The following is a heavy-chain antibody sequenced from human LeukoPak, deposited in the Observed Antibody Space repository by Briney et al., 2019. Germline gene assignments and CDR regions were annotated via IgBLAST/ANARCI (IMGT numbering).Heavy chain of an antibody. CDR2: IYYSGST. CDR3: ARGPYSSSWSFDY. CDR1: GGSISGYY. D-gene: IGHD6-13*01. Sequence: SETLSLTRTVSGGSISGYYWSWIRQPPGKGLEWIGYIYYSGSTNYNPSLKSRVTISVDTSKNQFSLKLSSVTAADTAVYYCARGPYSSSWSFDYWGQGTLVTVSS. V-gene: IGHV4-59*01. J-gene: IGHJ4*02.